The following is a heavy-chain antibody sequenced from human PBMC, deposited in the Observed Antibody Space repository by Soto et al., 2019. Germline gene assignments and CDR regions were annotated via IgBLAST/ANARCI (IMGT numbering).Heavy chain of an antibody. D-gene: IGHD5-18*01. J-gene: IGHJ6*02. CDR2: INHSGST. CDR3: ARVPRGYSYGPGYYYYGMDV. Sequence: SETLSLTCTVSGGSFSGYYWSWIRRPPGKGLEWIGEINHSGSTNYNPSLKSRVTISVDTSKNQFFLKLSSVTAADTAVYYCARVPRGYSYGPGYYYYGMDVWGQGTTVTVSS. V-gene: IGHV4-34*01. CDR1: GGSFSGYY.